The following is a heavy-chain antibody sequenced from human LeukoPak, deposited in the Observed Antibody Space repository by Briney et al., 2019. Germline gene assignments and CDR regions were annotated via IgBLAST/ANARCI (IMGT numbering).Heavy chain of an antibody. Sequence: GASVKVSCKASGYTFTSYDINWVRQAPGQGLEWMGIINPSGGSTSYAQKFQGRVTMTRDMSTSTAYMELSRLRSDDTAVYYCARGRLGKGHWFGASYYYYMDVWGKGATVTISS. CDR3: ARGRLGKGHWFGASYYYYMDV. J-gene: IGHJ6*03. D-gene: IGHD3-10*01. CDR2: INPSGGST. V-gene: IGHV1-46*01. CDR1: GYTFTSYD.